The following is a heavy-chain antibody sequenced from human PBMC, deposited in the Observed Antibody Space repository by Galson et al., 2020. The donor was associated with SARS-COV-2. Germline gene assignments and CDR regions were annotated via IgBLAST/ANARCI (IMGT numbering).Heavy chain of an antibody. CDR2: INPNTGDT. CDR3: AAAEGFGEDRFDY. Sequence: ASVKVSCKASGYTFTGYYMHWVRQAPGQGLEWMGWINPNTGDTNYAQKFQGRVTMTRDTSISTAYMELSSLRSEDTAVYYCAAAEGFGEDRFDYWGQGTLVTVSS. J-gene: IGHJ4*02. CDR1: GYTFTGYY. D-gene: IGHD3-10*01. V-gene: IGHV1-2*02.